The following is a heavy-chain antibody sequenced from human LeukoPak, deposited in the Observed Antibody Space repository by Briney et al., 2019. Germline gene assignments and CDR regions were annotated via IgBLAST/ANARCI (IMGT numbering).Heavy chain of an antibody. CDR2: ISGSGGST. CDR1: GFTFSSYS. J-gene: IGHJ4*02. D-gene: IGHD3-16*02. V-gene: IGHV3-23*01. Sequence: LPGGSLRLSRAASGFTFSSYSMNWVRQAPGKGLERVSAISGSGGSTYYADSVKGRFTISRDNSKNTLYLQMNSLRAEDTAVYYCAKEYDYVWGSYRRTDYWGQGTLVTVSS. CDR3: AKEYDYVWGSYRRTDY.